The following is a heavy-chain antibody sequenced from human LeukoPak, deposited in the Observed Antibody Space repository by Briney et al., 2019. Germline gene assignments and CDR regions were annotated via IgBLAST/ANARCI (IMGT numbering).Heavy chain of an antibody. V-gene: IGHV4-39*01. D-gene: IGHD3-22*01. Sequence: SETLSLTCTVSGGSISSSSYYWGWIRQPPGKGLEWIGSIYYSGSTYYNPSLKSRVTISVDTSKNQFSLKLSSVTAADTAVYYCARQYYYDSSGYYYYFDYWGQGTLVTASS. CDR3: ARQYYYDSSGYYYYFDY. J-gene: IGHJ4*02. CDR2: IYYSGST. CDR1: GGSISSSSYY.